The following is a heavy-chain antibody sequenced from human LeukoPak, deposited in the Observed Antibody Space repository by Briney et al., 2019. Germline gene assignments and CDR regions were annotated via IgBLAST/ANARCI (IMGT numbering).Heavy chain of an antibody. CDR2: INPNSAGT. CDR3: ARSHYYASSGYYFEY. J-gene: IGHJ4*02. CDR1: GYTFTGYY. Sequence: SVKVSCKASGYTFTGYYMHWVRQAPGQGLEWMGWINPNSAGTNYAQKFQGRVTMTRDTSINTAYMELSRLRSDDTAVYYCARSHYYASSGYYFEYWGQGTLVTVSS. D-gene: IGHD3-22*01. V-gene: IGHV1-2*02.